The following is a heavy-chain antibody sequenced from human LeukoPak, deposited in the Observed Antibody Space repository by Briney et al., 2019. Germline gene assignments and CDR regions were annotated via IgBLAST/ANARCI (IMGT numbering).Heavy chain of an antibody. CDR2: IYSGGST. D-gene: IGHD3-10*01. CDR3: AKGEYYGSGGVDV. J-gene: IGHJ6*04. Sequence: GGSLRLSCAASGITVSSNYMSWVRQAPGKGLEWVSIIYSGGSTFYADSVKGRFTISRDNSENTLYLQMNSLRAEDTAVYYCAKGEYYGSGGVDVWGKGTTVTISS. CDR1: GITVSSNY. V-gene: IGHV3-53*05.